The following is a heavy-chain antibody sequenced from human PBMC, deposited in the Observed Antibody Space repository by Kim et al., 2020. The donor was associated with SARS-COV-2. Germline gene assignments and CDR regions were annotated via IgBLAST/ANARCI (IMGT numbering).Heavy chain of an antibody. CDR1: GYTLTELS. CDR2: FDPEDGET. D-gene: IGHD6-6*01. V-gene: IGHV1-24*01. J-gene: IGHJ5*02. CDR3: ATAPALVRDGWFDP. Sequence: ASVKVSCKVSGYTLTELSMHWVRQAPGKGLEWMVGFDPEDGETIYAQKFQGRVTMTEDTSTDTAYMELSSLRSEDTAVYYCATAPALVRDGWFDPWGQGTLVTVSS.